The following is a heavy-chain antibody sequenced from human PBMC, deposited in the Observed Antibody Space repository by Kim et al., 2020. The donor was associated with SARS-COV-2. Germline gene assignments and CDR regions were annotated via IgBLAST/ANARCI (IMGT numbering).Heavy chain of an antibody. J-gene: IGHJ4*02. CDR3: TRAPIVVIPAALSDY. V-gene: IGHV3-49*02. Sequence: ASVIGRFTISRDDSKSIAYLQMNSLKTEDTAVYYCTRAPIVVIPAALSDYWGQGTLVTVSS. D-gene: IGHD2-2*01.